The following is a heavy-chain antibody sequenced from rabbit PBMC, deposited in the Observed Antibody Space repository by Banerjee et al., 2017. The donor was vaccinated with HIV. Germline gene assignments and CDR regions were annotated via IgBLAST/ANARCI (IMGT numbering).Heavy chain of an antibody. V-gene: IGHV1S40*01. CDR2: IYAGSSGST. J-gene: IGHJ4*01. CDR3: ARDVYSYDDYGDHNL. D-gene: IGHD2-1*01. CDR1: GFSFSSSYY. Sequence: QSVEESGGDLVKPGASLTLTCTASGFSFSSSYYMCWVRQAPGKGLEWIACIYAGSSGSTYYASWAKGRFTISKTSSTTVTLQMTSLTAADTATYFCARDVYSYDDYGDHNLWGPGTLVTVS.